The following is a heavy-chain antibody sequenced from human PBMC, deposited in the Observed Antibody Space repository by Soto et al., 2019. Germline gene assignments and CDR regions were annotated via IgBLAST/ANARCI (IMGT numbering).Heavy chain of an antibody. CDR1: GYSFTTYW. D-gene: IGHD6-19*01. J-gene: IGHJ4*02. CDR2: IDRSDSST. Sequence: LGESLKTSCKVSGYSFTTYWITCVRQMPGKGLEWMGKIDRSDSSTNYSPSVQGQVTISADKSISTAYLQWSSLKASDTAMYYCARILRSSGWYGAVYWGQGTLVTVPS. CDR3: ARILRSSGWYGAVY. V-gene: IGHV5-10-1*01.